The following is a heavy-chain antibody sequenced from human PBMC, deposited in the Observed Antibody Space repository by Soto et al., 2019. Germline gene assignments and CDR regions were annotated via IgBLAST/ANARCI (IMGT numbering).Heavy chain of an antibody. CDR2: VFWDGGE. J-gene: IGHJ4*02. CDR3: TQVYGSGSWGWYFHS. V-gene: IGHV2-5*02. CDR1: GFSLTTTGVG. D-gene: IGHD1-26*01. Sequence: QITLRESGPSLVKPTETLTLTCTFSGFSLTTTGVGVGWIRQPPGKALEWLAVVFWDGGERYSPSLKSSVTITKDTSKDQVVLTMTNMDPADTATYYCTQVYGSGSWGWYFHSWGQGTLVTVSS.